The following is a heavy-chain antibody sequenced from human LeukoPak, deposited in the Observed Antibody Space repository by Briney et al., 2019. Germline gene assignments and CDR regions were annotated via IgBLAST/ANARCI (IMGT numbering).Heavy chain of an antibody. CDR3: VRHNTGADH. D-gene: IGHD1-14*01. CDR1: GYSFNTFM. Sequence: GESLKISCQTSGYSFNTFMIAWVRQAPGRGLEWMGLVYPLDSETRYGPSFQGQVTISADKSTSSAFLQWDSLKASDTAMYYCVRHNTGADHWGQGTLVTVSS. CDR2: VYPLDSET. J-gene: IGHJ4*02. V-gene: IGHV5-51*01.